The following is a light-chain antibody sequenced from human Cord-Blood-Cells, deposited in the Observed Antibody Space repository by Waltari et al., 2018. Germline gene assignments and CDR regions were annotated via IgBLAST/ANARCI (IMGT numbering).Light chain of an antibody. V-gene: IGLV2-14*03. CDR3: SSYTSSSTLWV. CDR2: DVS. Sequence: QSALTQPASVSGSPGQSITISCTGTSSAVGGYTYVSWYQQHPGKAPKLMIYDVSNRPSGVSNRFSGSKSGNTASLTISGLQAEDEADYYCSSYTSSSTLWVFGGGTKLTVL. CDR1: SSAVGGYTY. J-gene: IGLJ3*02.